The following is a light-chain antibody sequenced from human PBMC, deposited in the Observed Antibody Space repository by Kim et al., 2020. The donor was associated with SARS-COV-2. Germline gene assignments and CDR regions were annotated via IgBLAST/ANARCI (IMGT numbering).Light chain of an antibody. Sequence: VTIACTGSSSNIVAGYVVHWYQQLPGTAPNLLIYGNSNRPSGVPDRFSGSKSGTSASLAITGLQAEDEADYYCQSYDSSLSALYVFGTGTKVTVL. J-gene: IGLJ1*01. CDR1: SSNIVAGYV. CDR2: GNS. CDR3: QSYDSSLSALYV. V-gene: IGLV1-40*01.